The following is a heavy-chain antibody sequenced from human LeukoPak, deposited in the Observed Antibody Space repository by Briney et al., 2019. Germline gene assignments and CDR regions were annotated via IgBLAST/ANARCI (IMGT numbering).Heavy chain of an antibody. CDR3: ARANTYYYDSSGYSVDY. CDR1: GFTFSSYW. V-gene: IGHV3-74*01. CDR2: INSDGSST. Sequence: GGSLRLSCAASGFTFSSYWMHWVRQAPGKGLVWVSRINSDGSSTSYADSVKGRFTFSRDNAKNTLSLQINSLRAGDTAVYYCARANTYYYDSSGYSVDYWGQGTLVTVSS. J-gene: IGHJ4*02. D-gene: IGHD3-22*01.